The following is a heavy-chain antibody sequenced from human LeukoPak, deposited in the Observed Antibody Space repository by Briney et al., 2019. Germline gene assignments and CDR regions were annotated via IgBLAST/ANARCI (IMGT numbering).Heavy chain of an antibody. CDR1: GGSFSGYY. V-gene: IGHV4-59*08. D-gene: IGHD3-10*01. CDR2: IYYSGST. Sequence: SETLSLTCAVYGGSFSGYYWSWIRQPPGQGLEWIGYIYYSGSTNYNPSLKSRVTISVDTSKNQFSLKLSSVTAADTAVYYCARHLSAGGYGSGSYRFDYWGQGTLVTVSS. CDR3: ARHLSAGGYGSGSYRFDY. J-gene: IGHJ4*02.